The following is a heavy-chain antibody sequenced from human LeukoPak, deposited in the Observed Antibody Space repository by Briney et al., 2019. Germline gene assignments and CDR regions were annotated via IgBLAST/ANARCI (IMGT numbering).Heavy chain of an antibody. D-gene: IGHD2-15*01. CDR1: GFTYDDYA. V-gene: IGHV3-9*01. J-gene: IGHJ2*01. Sequence: GRSLRLSCAASGFTYDDYAMHWVRQAPGKGLGGVSGISWNSGSLGHADSVKGRFTISRDNAKNSLYLQMNSLRAEDTALYYCAKDLLNVNVIGYFDLWGRGTLVTVSS. CDR2: ISWNSGSL. CDR3: AKDLLNVNVIGYFDL.